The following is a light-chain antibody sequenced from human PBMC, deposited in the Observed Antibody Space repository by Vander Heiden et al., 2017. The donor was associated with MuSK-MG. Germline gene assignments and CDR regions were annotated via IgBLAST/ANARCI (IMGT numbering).Light chain of an antibody. V-gene: IGKV1-5*01. Sequence: DIQMTQSPSTLSAYVGDRVTITCRASQSIDSWLAWYQQKPGKAPKLLIYDASSLETGVPSRFSGSGSGTEFTLTIISLQPDHFATYSSQLDSSYPWTFGQGTKVEIK. J-gene: IGKJ1*01. CDR1: QSIDSW. CDR2: DAS. CDR3: QLDSSYPWT.